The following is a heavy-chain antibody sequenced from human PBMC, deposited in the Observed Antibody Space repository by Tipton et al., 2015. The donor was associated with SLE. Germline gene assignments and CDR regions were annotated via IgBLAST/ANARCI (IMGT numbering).Heavy chain of an antibody. D-gene: IGHD3-10*01. V-gene: IGHV4-59*01. Sequence: TLSLTCTVSGGFISTYYWSWIRQPPKQGLEWIGWIYHTGSTDYNPSLKSRVTISVDTSKNQFSLRLSSVTAADTAVYYCARDYYGSGFDAFDIWGQGTMVTVSS. CDR2: IYHTGST. CDR3: ARDYYGSGFDAFDI. CDR1: GGFISTYY. J-gene: IGHJ3*02.